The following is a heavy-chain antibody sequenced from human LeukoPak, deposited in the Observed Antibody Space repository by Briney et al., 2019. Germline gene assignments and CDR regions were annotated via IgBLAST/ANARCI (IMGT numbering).Heavy chain of an antibody. V-gene: IGHV3-48*03. D-gene: IGHD2-2*01. CDR2: ISSSGSNI. CDR3: ARDIKGQYQDAFDI. J-gene: IGHJ3*02. CDR1: GFTFSSYE. Sequence: GGSLRLSCAASGFTFSSYEMNWVRQAPGKGLEWVSYISSSGSNIKYADSVKGRFTISRGNAKNSVYLQMNSLRAEDTAVYYCARDIKGQYQDAFDIWGQGTMVTVSS.